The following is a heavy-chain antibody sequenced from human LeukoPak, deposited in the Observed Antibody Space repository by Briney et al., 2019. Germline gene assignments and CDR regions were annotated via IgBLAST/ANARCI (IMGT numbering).Heavy chain of an antibody. Sequence: PGGSLRLSSAASGFTSSSDWMSWVRQAPGKGLEWVANIKQDGSEKYYVDSVKGRFTISRDNAKNSLYLQMNCLRAEHTAVYYCGRGSGLWFGELLSGFDYWGQGALVTVSS. V-gene: IGHV3-7*04. J-gene: IGHJ4*02. D-gene: IGHD3-10*01. CDR3: GRGSGLWFGELLSGFDY. CDR1: GFTSSSDW. CDR2: IKQDGSEK.